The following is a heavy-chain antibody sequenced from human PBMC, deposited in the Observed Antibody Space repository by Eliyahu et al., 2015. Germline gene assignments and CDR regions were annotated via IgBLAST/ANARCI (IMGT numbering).Heavy chain of an antibody. J-gene: IGHJ4*02. V-gene: IGHV3-33*01. Sequence: QVQLVESGGGVVQPGXSLRLSCAXSGFTFXXYGXXWVRQAPGKGLEWVAVXWYDGSNKYYADSVKGRFTISRDNSKNTLYLQMNSLRAEDTAVYYCARDGRRLGELSPDYWGQGTLVTVSS. CDR2: XWYDGSNK. D-gene: IGHD3-10*01. CDR3: ARDGRRLGELSPDY. CDR1: GFTFXXYG.